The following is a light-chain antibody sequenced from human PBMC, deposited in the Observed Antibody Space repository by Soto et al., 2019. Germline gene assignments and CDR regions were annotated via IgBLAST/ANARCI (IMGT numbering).Light chain of an antibody. CDR3: SSYTRSSVYV. V-gene: IGLV2-14*01. CDR1: SSDVGGYNY. J-gene: IGLJ1*01. Sequence: QSALTQPASVSGSPGQSITISCTGTSSDVGGYNYVSWYQQHPGKAPKLMIYDVCNRPSGVSNRFSGSKSGNTASLTISGLQAEDEADYYCSSYTRSSVYVFGTGTKLTVL. CDR2: DVC.